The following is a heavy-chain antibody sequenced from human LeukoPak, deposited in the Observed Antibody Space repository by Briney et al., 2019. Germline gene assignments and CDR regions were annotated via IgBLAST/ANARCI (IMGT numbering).Heavy chain of an antibody. D-gene: IGHD6-13*01. CDR1: GGSISSSSYY. Sequence: SETLSLTCTVSGGSISSSSYYWSWIRQPPGKGLEWIGYIYYSGSTNYNPSLKSRVTISVDTSKNQFSLKLSSVTAADTAVYYCASGIAAAADWYFDLWGRGTLVTVSS. V-gene: IGHV4-61*01. J-gene: IGHJ2*01. CDR3: ASGIAAAADWYFDL. CDR2: IYYSGST.